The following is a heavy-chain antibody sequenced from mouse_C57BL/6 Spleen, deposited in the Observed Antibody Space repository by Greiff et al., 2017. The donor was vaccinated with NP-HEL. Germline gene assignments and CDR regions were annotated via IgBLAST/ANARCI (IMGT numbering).Heavy chain of an antibody. Sequence: QVQLQQPDAELVKPGASVKISCKASGYTFTDHTIHWMKQRPEQGLEWIGYIYPRDGSTKYNEKFKGKATLTADKSSSTAYMQLNSLTSADSAVYFCARKALGGNYLAWFAYWGQGTLVTVSA. V-gene: IGHV1-78*01. CDR2: IYPRDGST. D-gene: IGHD2-1*01. CDR1: GYTFTDHT. CDR3: ARKALGGNYLAWFAY. J-gene: IGHJ3*01.